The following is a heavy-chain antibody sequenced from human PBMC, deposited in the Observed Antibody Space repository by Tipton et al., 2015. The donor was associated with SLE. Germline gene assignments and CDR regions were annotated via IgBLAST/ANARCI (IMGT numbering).Heavy chain of an antibody. V-gene: IGHV3-33*03. D-gene: IGHD4-17*01. Sequence: RSLRLSCAASGFTFSSYGIHWVRQAPGKGLEWVAVIWYDGSNKYYADSVKGRFTIPRDNAKNSLYLQMNSLRAEDTALYYCAKDMSADYGDYPGAFDIWGQGTMVTVSS. CDR1: GFTFSSYG. J-gene: IGHJ3*02. CDR2: IWYDGSNK. CDR3: AKDMSADYGDYPGAFDI.